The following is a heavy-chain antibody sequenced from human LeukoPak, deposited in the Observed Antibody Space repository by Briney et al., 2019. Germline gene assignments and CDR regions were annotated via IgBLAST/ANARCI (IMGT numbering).Heavy chain of an antibody. CDR1: VYTLTELS. D-gene: IGHD5-12*01. CDR2: FDPEDGET. V-gene: IGHV1-24*01. CDR3: TTGLRWFDY. J-gene: IGHJ5*01. Sequence: SVQVSCKVSVYTLTELSMHWVLQAPGTGLEWMGGFDPEDGETIYAQKFQGRVNMTEDTSTDTGSMELSSLRSEDTAVYYGTTGLRWFDYWGQGTLVTVSS.